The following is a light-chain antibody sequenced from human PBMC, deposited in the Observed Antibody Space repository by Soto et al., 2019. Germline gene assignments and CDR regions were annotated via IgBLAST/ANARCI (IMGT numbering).Light chain of an antibody. V-gene: IGKV1-6*01. CDR3: LQDDDYPFT. Sequence: AIQVTQSPSSLSASVGDRVTITCRASQGIRNELSWYQQKPGKAPKFLIFAASNLQSGVPSRFSGSGSGTDFTITISSLQPEDFATYFCLQDDDYPFTFGGGTKVDIK. CDR1: QGIRNE. J-gene: IGKJ4*01. CDR2: AAS.